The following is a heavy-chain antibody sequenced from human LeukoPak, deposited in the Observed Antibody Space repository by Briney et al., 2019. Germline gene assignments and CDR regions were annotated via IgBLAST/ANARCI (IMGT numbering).Heavy chain of an antibody. CDR2: INHSGST. J-gene: IGHJ4*02. CDR3: ARGPLYYDYVWGSYRYGPALDY. D-gene: IGHD3-16*02. CDR1: GGSFSGYY. Sequence: PSETLSLTCAVYGGSFSGYYWSWIRQPPGKGLECIGEINHSGSTNYNPSLKSRVTISVDTSKNQFSLKLSSVTAADTAVYYCARGPLYYDYVWGSYRYGPALDYWGQGTLVTVSS. V-gene: IGHV4-34*01.